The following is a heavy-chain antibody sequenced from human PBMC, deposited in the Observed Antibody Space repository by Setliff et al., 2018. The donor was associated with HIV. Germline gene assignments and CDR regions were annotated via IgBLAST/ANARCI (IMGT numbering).Heavy chain of an antibody. CDR1: GGSFSGYY. CDR2: INYSGST. V-gene: IGHV4-34*01. Sequence: SETLSLTCAVYGGSFSGYYWSWIRQPPGKGLEWIGIINYSGSTYYNPSLRSRVTISLDTSKNQFSLKLSSVTAADTAVYFCARVRRDGNSFDDWGQGTLVTVS. J-gene: IGHJ4*02. CDR3: ARVRRDGNSFDD. D-gene: IGHD4-4*01.